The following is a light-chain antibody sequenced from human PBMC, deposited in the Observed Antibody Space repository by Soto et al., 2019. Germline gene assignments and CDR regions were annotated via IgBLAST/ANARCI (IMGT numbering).Light chain of an antibody. V-gene: IGKV3-11*01. Sequence: EIVLTQSPATLSLSPGERATLSCRASQSVSSYLAWYQQKPGQAPRLLIYDASNRATGIPARFSGSGSGTDFSLTISSLEPEDFAVYYCQQRNNWPRGTFGQGTRLEIK. J-gene: IGKJ5*01. CDR2: DAS. CDR1: QSVSSY. CDR3: QQRNNWPRGT.